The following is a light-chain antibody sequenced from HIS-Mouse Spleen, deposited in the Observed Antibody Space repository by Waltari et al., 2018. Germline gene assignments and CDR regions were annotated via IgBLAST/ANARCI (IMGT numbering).Light chain of an antibody. Sequence: QSALTQPRSVSGSPGQSVTISCTGTSSDVGCYNYVSWYQQHPGKAPKLMIYYVSKRPSGVPDRFSGSKSGNTASLTISGLQAEDEADYYCCSYAGSYTGVFGTGTKVTVL. CDR1: SSDVGCYNY. J-gene: IGLJ1*01. V-gene: IGLV2-11*01. CDR3: CSYAGSYTGV. CDR2: YVS.